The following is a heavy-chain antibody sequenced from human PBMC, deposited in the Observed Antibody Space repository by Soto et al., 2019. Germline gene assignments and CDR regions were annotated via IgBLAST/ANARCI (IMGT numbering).Heavy chain of an antibody. CDR1: GFTCSDYY. CDR3: ARDRPQGYGDYYYYYGMDV. V-gene: IGHV3-11*06. D-gene: IGHD4-17*01. J-gene: IGHJ6*02. Sequence: PGGSLRLSCAASGFTCSDYYMSWIRQSPGKGLEWVSYISSSSSYTNYADSVKGRFTISRDNAKNSLYLQMNSLRAEDTAVYYCARDRPQGYGDYYYYYGMDVWGHGTTFTVSS. CDR2: ISSSSSYT.